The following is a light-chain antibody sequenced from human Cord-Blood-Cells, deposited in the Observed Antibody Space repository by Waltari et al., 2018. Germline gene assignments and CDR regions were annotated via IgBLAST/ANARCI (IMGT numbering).Light chain of an antibody. V-gene: IGLV7-46*01. J-gene: IGLJ3*02. CDR1: TGAVTSGHY. CDR3: LLSYSGAQV. CDR2: DTS. Sequence: QAVVTQEPSLTVYPGGTVTLTCGSSTGAVTSGHYPYWFQQKPGQAPRTLTYDTSNKHAWTPARFSGSLLGGKAALTLSGAQSEDEAEYYCLLSYSGAQVFGGGTKLTVL.